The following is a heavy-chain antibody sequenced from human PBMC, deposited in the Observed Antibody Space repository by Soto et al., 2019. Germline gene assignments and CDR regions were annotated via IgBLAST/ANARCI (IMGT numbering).Heavy chain of an antibody. CDR1: GGTFSSYA. D-gene: IGHD1-20*01. CDR2: IIPIFGTA. J-gene: IGHJ6*02. CDR3: ARGITGTVTYYYGLDV. Sequence: QVQLVQSGAEVKKPGSSMKVSCKASGGTFSSYAISWVRQAPGQGLEWMGGIIPIFGTADYAQKVHGRVTITADESTSTADMELSSLRSEDTAVYYCARGITGTVTYYYGLDVWGQGTTVTVSS. V-gene: IGHV1-69*12.